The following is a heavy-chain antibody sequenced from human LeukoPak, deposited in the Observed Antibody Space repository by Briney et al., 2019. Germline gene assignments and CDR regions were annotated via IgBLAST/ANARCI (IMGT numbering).Heavy chain of an antibody. CDR2: IYYSGST. D-gene: IGHD3-22*01. CDR1: GGSISSSSYY. CDR3: ARRFYYDSSGYRDAFDI. Sequence: LETLSLTCTDSGGSISSSSYYWGWIRQPPGKGLEWIGSIYYSGSTYYNPSLKSRVTISVDTSKNQFSLKLSSVTAADTAVYYCARRFYYDSSGYRDAFDIWGQGTMVTVSS. J-gene: IGHJ3*02. V-gene: IGHV4-39*01.